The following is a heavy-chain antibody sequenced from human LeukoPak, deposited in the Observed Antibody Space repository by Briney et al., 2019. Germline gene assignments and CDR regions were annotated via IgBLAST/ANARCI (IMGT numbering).Heavy chain of an antibody. J-gene: IGHJ3*02. CDR1: GFTFSNAW. CDR2: IKSKTDGGTT. Sequence: GGSLRLSCAASGFTFSNAWMSWVRQAPGKGLEWVGRIKSKTDGGTTDYAAPVKGRFTISRDDSKNTLYLQMNSLRAEDTAVYYCAKSIDGSYYYDSSGPVTRALNAFDIWGQGTMVTVSS. D-gene: IGHD3-22*01. V-gene: IGHV3-15*01. CDR3: AKSIDGSYYYDSSGPVTRALNAFDI.